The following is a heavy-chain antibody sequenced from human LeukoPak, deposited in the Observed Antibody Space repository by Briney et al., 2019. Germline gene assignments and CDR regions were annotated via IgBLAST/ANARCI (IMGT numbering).Heavy chain of an antibody. D-gene: IGHD3-10*01. CDR2: ISSSSSCI. CDR3: AKDKYYYGSGSSIDY. CDR1: GFTFSSYN. V-gene: IGHV3-21*04. Sequence: GGSLRLSCAASGFTFSSYNMNWVRQAPGKGLEWVSSISSSSSCIYYAASVKGRFTISRDNSKNTLDLQMNSLRAEDTAVYYCAKDKYYYGSGSSIDYWGQGTLVTVSS. J-gene: IGHJ4*02.